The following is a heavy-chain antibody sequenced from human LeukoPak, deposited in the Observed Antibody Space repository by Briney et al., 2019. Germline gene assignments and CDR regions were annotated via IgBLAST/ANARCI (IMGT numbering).Heavy chain of an antibody. CDR3: ARVDPRDYYYYYYMEV. Sequence: SETLSLTCTVSGGSISSYYWSWIRQPPGKGLEWIGYIYYSGSTNHNPSLKSRVTISVDTSKNQFSLKLSSVTAADTAVYYCARVDPRDYYYYYYMEVWGKGTTVTVSS. CDR2: IYYSGST. CDR1: GGSISSYY. J-gene: IGHJ6*03. V-gene: IGHV4-59*01.